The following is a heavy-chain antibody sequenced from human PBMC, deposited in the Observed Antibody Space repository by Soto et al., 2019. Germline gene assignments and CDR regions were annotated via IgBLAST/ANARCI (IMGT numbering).Heavy chain of an antibody. Sequence: QVQLAQSGGEVKKPGASVKVSCKTSGYRFDKYGLSWVRQAPGQGLEWMGRINTYNGNTDYPQNFQGRVTIAIDTSTSTAYMELRSLRSDDTAVYYCARKLPRYCSSTSCPFDFWGQGTLVTVSS. J-gene: IGHJ4*02. V-gene: IGHV1-18*01. D-gene: IGHD2-2*01. CDR3: ARKLPRYCSSTSCPFDF. CDR1: GYRFDKYG. CDR2: INTYNGNT.